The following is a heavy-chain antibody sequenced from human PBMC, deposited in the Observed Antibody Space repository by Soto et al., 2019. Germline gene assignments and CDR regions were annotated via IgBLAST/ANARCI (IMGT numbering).Heavy chain of an antibody. Sequence: PGESLKISCKGSGYSFTSYWIGWVRQMPGKGLEWMGIIYPGDSDTRYSPSFQGQVTISADKSISTAYLQWSSLKASDTAMYYCARTWAEDSGYDREFDYWGQGALVTVSS. CDR1: GYSFTSYW. V-gene: IGHV5-51*01. J-gene: IGHJ4*02. CDR2: IYPGDSDT. CDR3: ARTWAEDSGYDREFDY. D-gene: IGHD5-12*01.